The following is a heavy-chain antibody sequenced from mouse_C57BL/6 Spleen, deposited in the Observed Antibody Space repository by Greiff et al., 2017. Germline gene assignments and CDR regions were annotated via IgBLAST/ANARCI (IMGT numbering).Heavy chain of an antibody. Sequence: EVKLVESGGGLVQPGGSLKLSCAASGFTFSDNYMYWVRQTPEKRLEWVAYISNGGGSTYYPDTVKGRVNISRDNAKNTLYLQMSRLKSEDTAMYDCARSLYSNYCDYWGQGTTLTVAS. CDR3: ARSLYSNYCDY. J-gene: IGHJ2*01. D-gene: IGHD2-5*01. CDR1: GFTFSDNY. CDR2: ISNGGGST. V-gene: IGHV5-12*01.